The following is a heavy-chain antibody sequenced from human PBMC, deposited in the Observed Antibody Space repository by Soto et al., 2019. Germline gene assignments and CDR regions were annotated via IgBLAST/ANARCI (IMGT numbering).Heavy chain of an antibody. CDR2: INQDGSQR. V-gene: IGHV3-7*01. Sequence: EVQLVESGGGLVQPGGSLRLSCAGSGFNFRAYWMNWVRQAPGKGLEWVANINQDGSQRYYVDSVRGRFTISRDNAKNSLYLEMNSLSAEDTAVYYCAKYTSADDYWGQGTLITVSS. J-gene: IGHJ4*02. CDR3: AKYTSADDY. D-gene: IGHD3-10*01. CDR1: GFNFRAYW.